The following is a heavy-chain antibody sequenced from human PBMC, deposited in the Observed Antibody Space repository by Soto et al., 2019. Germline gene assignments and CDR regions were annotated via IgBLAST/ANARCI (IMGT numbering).Heavy chain of an antibody. CDR2: ISGSGGST. CDR1: GFTFSVYA. CDR3: ANALCGGHDY. Sequence: EVQLLESGGGLVQPGGSLRLSCAASGFTFSVYAMSWVRQAPGRGLECVPGISGSGGSTSYGASVKGRFTISRDNSKNTLSLQMMSLSAGDTAVYYCANALCGGHDYWGPRTLVTVSS. J-gene: IGHJ4*02. V-gene: IGHV3-23*01. D-gene: IGHD2-15*01.